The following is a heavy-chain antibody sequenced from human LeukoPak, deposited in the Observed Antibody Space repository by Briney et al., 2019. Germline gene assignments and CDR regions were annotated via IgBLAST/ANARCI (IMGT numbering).Heavy chain of an antibody. CDR1: GGSFSDYY. Sequence: PSETLSFTCVVYGGSFSDYYWSWVRQPPGKGLEWIGEINHSGATKYNPSLKSRLTISIHTSNNQFSLNLNSVTAADTAVYYCARGEGTLAGRRWPYYFYYYMDVWGRGTTVTISS. V-gene: IGHV4-34*01. CDR3: ARGEGTLAGRRWPYYFYYYMDV. J-gene: IGHJ6*03. CDR2: INHSGAT. D-gene: IGHD6-19*01.